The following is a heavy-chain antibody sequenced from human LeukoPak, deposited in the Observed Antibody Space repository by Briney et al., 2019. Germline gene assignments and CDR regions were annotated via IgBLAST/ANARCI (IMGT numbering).Heavy chain of an antibody. Sequence: GGSLRLSCAVSGFTVSSNYMSWVRQAPGKGLEWVSVIYVGGTTDYADSVKGRFTISRDNSKNTVYLQMNSLRAEDTAVYYCASGTSISARIDYWGQGTLDTVSS. D-gene: IGHD6-6*01. CDR3: ASGTSISARIDY. CDR2: IYVGGTT. V-gene: IGHV3-66*02. CDR1: GFTVSSNY. J-gene: IGHJ4*02.